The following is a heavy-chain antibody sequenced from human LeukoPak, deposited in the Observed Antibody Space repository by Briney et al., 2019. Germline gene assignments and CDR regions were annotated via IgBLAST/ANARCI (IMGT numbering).Heavy chain of an antibody. CDR1: GFTFSSYW. V-gene: IGHV3-74*01. J-gene: IGHJ4*02. CDR3: ARVYGDYDPVFDY. CDR2: INSDGSST. D-gene: IGHD4-17*01. Sequence: GGSLRLSCAASGFTFSSYWMHWVRQAPGKGLVWVSRINSDGSSTSYADSVKGRFTISRDNAKNTLYLQMNSLRAKDTAVYYCARVYGDYDPVFDYWGQGTLVTVSS.